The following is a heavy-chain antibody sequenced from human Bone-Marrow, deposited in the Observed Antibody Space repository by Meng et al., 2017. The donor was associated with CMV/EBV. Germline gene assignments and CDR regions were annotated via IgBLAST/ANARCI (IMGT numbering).Heavy chain of an antibody. CDR2: TYYRSQWKT. Sequence: SETLSPTCAISGDSVSSDSGAWNWIRQSPSRGLEWQGRTYYRSQWKTDYAVSVKSRMTIKSDTSKSQFSLQLNSVTPEDTAVYYCARAPSWSYPDYWGQGTLVTVSS. D-gene: IGHD3-16*02. CDR3: ARAPSWSYPDY. V-gene: IGHV6-1*01. J-gene: IGHJ4*02. CDR1: GDSVSSDSGA.